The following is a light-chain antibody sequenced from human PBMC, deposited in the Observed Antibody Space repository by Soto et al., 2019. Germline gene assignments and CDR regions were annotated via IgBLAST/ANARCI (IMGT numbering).Light chain of an antibody. Sequence: SVLTQPASVSGSPGQSITISCTGTSSDVGGYNFVSWYQQHPGKAPQLMIYDVSERPSGVSYRFSGSKSGNTASLTISGLQAEDEADYYCSSYTSTNTYVFGTGTKVTVL. CDR1: SSDVGGYNF. CDR2: DVS. CDR3: SSYTSTNTYV. V-gene: IGLV2-14*01. J-gene: IGLJ1*01.